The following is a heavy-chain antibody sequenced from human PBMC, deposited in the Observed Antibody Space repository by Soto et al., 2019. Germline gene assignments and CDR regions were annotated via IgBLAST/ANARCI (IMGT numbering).Heavy chain of an antibody. CDR2: STHTGNR. J-gene: IGHJ4*01. D-gene: IGHD1-1*01. CDR3: ARSAEQPLQY. CDR1: GYAFPHYV. V-gene: IGHV1-18*01. Sequence: ASVKVSCKTSGYAFPHYVINWVRQAPGHGLEWMGFSTHTGNRNSAQNFQGRVVLTTDTSTSTAYMEVTSLRSDDTAVYYCARSAEQPLQYWGHGTPVTVSS.